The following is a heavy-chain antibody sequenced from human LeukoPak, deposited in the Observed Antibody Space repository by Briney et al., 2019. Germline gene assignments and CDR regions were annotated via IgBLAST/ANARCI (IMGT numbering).Heavy chain of an antibody. J-gene: IGHJ4*02. D-gene: IGHD5-24*01. CDR1: GFILSSYD. Sequence: GGSLRLSCAASGFILSSYDMSWVRQAPGKGLEWVAVIWYDGSNKYYADSVKGRFTISRDNSKNTLYLQMNSLRAEDTAVYYCAREDGYNYFDYWGQGTLVTVSS. CDR2: IWYDGSNK. V-gene: IGHV3-33*08. CDR3: AREDGYNYFDY.